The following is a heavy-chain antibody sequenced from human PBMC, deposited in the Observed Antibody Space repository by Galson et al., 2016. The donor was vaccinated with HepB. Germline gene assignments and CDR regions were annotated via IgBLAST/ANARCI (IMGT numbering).Heavy chain of an antibody. CDR1: GFDLRSYAM. CDR2: VYHGGGT. CDR3: ARIGEYSSSWYTAYDI. D-gene: IGHD6-13*01. Sequence: SLRLSCAASGFDLRSYAMSWVRQAPGKGLEWIGQVYHGGGTHYHPSLESRVSMSVDKSKNQFSLRLTSMTAADTALYYCARIGEYSSSWYTAYDIWGRGTMVTVSS. J-gene: IGHJ3*02. V-gene: IGHV4-4*02.